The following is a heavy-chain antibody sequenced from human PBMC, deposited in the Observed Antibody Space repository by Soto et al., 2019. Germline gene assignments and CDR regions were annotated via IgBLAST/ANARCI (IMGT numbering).Heavy chain of an antibody. CDR1: GFTFSSYG. Sequence: PGGSLRLSCAASGFTFSSYGMHWVRQAPGKGLEWVAVIWYDGSNKYYADSVKGRFTISRDNSKNTLYLQMNSLRAEDTAVYYCARVHYGDYVFDYWGQGTLVTVSS. D-gene: IGHD4-17*01. CDR2: IWYDGSNK. J-gene: IGHJ4*02. CDR3: ARVHYGDYVFDY. V-gene: IGHV3-33*01.